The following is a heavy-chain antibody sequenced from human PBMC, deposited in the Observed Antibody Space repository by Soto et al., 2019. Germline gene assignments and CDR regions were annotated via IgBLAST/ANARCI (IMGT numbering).Heavy chain of an antibody. V-gene: IGHV3-23*01. D-gene: IGHD3-16*01. J-gene: IGHJ6*02. Sequence: EVQLLESGGDLVQFGGSLRLSCAASGSSFSSYAMNWVRQAPGKGLEWVSTISRDGGITYYADSVKGRFTISRDNSKNTVSMQRNSLGAEDTAVYYCAKGGFWVHYGLDVWGQGTTVTVSS. CDR1: GSSFSSYA. CDR2: ISRDGGIT. CDR3: AKGGFWVHYGLDV.